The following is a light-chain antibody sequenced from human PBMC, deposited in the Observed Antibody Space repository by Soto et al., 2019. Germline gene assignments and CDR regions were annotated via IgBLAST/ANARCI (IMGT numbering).Light chain of an antibody. Sequence: DIVMTQSPDSLAVSLGERATINCKSSQSVLYSSNNKNYLAWYQQKPGQPPKLLIYWASTRESGVPDRFSGSGSGTDFTLTISSLQAEDVAVYYCQQYYSIPITFGQGTRLEI. CDR2: WAS. CDR3: QQYYSIPIT. J-gene: IGKJ5*01. CDR1: QSVLYSSNNKNY. V-gene: IGKV4-1*01.